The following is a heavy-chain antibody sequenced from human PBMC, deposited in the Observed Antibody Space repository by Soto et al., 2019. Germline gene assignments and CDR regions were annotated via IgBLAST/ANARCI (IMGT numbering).Heavy chain of an antibody. D-gene: IGHD1-1*01. CDR1: GASISTYY. CDR3: ARGPQKLIPTWKHGYYFDY. Sequence: SETLSLTCSVSGASISTYYWSWIRQPPGKRLEWIGDLYYSGNTKYNPSLTSRVTISVDSPKNQLSLNLSSVPAADTALYYCARGPQKLIPTWKHGYYFDYCGQGILVTV. J-gene: IGHJ4*02. V-gene: IGHV4-59*01. CDR2: LYYSGNT.